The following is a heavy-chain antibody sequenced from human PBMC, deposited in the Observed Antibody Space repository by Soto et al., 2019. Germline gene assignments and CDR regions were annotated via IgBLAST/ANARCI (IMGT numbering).Heavy chain of an antibody. Sequence: QVQLVQSGAEVKKPGSSVKVSCKASGGTFSSYAISWVRQAPGQGLEWMGGIIPIFGTANYAQKFQGRVKITADESTSTAYMERSSLRSGDTAVYYCARGGNYDFWRGGGYWGQGTLVTVSS. CDR2: IIPIFGTA. J-gene: IGHJ4*02. D-gene: IGHD3-3*01. V-gene: IGHV1-69*01. CDR3: ARGGNYDFWRGGGY. CDR1: GGTFSSYA.